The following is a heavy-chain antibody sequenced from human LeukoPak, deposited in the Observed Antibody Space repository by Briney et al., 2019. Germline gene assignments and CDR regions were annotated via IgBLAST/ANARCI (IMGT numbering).Heavy chain of an antibody. V-gene: IGHV3-7*05. Sequence: GGSLRLSCAASGFTFSSYWMNWVRQAPGKGLGWVGNIKEDGSDKYFVDSVKGRFTISRDNAKNLLYLQMNSLRVEDTAVYYCTRGSSNACDIWGQGTMVTVSS. D-gene: IGHD3-10*01. J-gene: IGHJ3*02. CDR2: IKEDGSDK. CDR1: GFTFSSYW. CDR3: TRGSSNACDI.